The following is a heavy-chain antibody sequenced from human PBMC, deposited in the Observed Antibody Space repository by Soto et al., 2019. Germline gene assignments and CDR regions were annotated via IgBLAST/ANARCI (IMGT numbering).Heavy chain of an antibody. V-gene: IGHV4-61*01. J-gene: IGHJ5*01. Sequence: SETLSLTCTVSGGSVNSGHYYWNWIRQSPGKGLEWIGYIYYSGSTNYNSSLKSRLSISIDTSRNQFSLKLTSVTAADTAVYYCARESSLLLHDSGKKIDPWGQGILVTVSS. CDR1: GGSVNSGHYY. CDR2: IYYSGST. CDR3: ARESSLLLHDSGKKIDP. D-gene: IGHD3-10*01.